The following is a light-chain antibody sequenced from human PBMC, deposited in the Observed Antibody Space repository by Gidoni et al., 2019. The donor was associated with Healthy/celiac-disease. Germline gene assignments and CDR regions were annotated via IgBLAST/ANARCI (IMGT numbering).Light chain of an antibody. CDR3: QSADSSGTVV. Sequence: SYELTQPPSVSVSPGQTARITCSGDALPNQYAYWYQQKPGQAPVLVIYKDSERPSGITERFSGSRSGTTVTLTISGVQKEDEADYYCQSADSSGTVVFGGGTKLTVL. CDR1: ALPNQY. J-gene: IGLJ2*01. V-gene: IGLV3-25*03. CDR2: KDS.